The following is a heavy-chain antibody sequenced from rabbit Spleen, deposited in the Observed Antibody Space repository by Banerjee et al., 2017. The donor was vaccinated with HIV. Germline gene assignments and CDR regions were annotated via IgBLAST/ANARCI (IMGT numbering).Heavy chain of an antibody. D-gene: IGHD7-1*01. V-gene: IGHV1S40*01. Sequence: QSLEESGGDLVKPGASLTVTCTASGFSFSSGYWMCWVRQAPGKGLEWIACIYSGGSTYYASWAKGRFTISKTSSPTVTLQMTSLTAADTATYFCAGTNNNGNRDFNLWGPGTLVTVS. CDR2: IYSGGST. J-gene: IGHJ4*01. CDR1: GFSFSSGYW. CDR3: AGTNNNGNRDFNL.